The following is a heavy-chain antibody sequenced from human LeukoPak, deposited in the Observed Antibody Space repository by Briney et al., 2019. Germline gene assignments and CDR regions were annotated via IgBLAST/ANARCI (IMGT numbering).Heavy chain of an antibody. Sequence: SETLSLTCAVYGGSFSGYYWSWIRQPPGKGLEWIGRIYTSGSTNYNPSLKSRVTMSVDTSKNQFSLKLSSVTAADTAVYYCARENLSGYEPRIDYWGQGTLVTVSS. J-gene: IGHJ4*02. CDR1: GGSFSGYY. D-gene: IGHD5-12*01. CDR2: IYTSGST. CDR3: ARENLSGYEPRIDY. V-gene: IGHV4-59*10.